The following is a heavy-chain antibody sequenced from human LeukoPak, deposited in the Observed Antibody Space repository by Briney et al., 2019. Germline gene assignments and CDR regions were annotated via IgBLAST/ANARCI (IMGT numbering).Heavy chain of an antibody. CDR2: INHRGST. CDR1: GESLSKYY. D-gene: IGHD1-26*01. Sequence: SETLSLTCAVYGESLSKYYWTWIRQSPGKGLEWVGEINHRGSTNLYPSLKSRVTLSVETSKHQFSLKLTSMPAADAAVYYCASSVGSTDYWGQGTLVTVSS. J-gene: IGHJ4*02. V-gene: IGHV4-34*01. CDR3: ASSVGSTDY.